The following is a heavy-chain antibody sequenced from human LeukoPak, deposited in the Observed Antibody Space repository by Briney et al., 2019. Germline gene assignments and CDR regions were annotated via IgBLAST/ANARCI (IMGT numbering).Heavy chain of an antibody. V-gene: IGHV5-51*01. CDR3: ARAYSWNKNDAFDI. CDR1: GYSFTTYW. Sequence: GESLKIPIKGSGYSFTTYWIGWVRQMPGQGLERMGIIYPGDSHTRYSPSFQGQATISADKSISTAYLQWSSLKASDTAMYYCARAYSWNKNDAFDIWGQGTMVTVSS. CDR2: IYPGDSHT. D-gene: IGHD2-21*01. J-gene: IGHJ3*02.